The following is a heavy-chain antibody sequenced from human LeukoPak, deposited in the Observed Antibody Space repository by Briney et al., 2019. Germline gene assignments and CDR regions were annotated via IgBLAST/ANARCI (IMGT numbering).Heavy chain of an antibody. CDR3: VRDQSFYDSGSPYRPGDYFDY. J-gene: IGHJ4*02. D-gene: IGHD3-10*01. CDR2: IYYSGST. Sequence: SETLSLTCTVSGGSISSSSYYWGWIRQPPGKGLEWIGSIYYSGSTYYNPSLKSRVTISVDTSKNQFSLKLSSVTAADTAVYYCVRDQSFYDSGSPYRPGDYFDYWGQGTMVTVSS. CDR1: GGSISSSSYY. V-gene: IGHV4-39*07.